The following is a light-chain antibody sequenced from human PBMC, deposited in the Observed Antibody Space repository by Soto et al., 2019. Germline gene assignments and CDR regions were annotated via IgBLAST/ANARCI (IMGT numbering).Light chain of an antibody. CDR3: SSYTSSTTPV. Sequence: QSALTQPASVSGSPGQSITISCTGTSSDVGGYAYVSWYQQYPGKAPKLVISEVSNRPSGVPHRFSGSRSGNTASLTISGLQAEDEADYYCSSYTSSTTPVFGGGTKVTVL. CDR1: SSDVGGYAY. V-gene: IGLV2-14*01. CDR2: EVS. J-gene: IGLJ3*02.